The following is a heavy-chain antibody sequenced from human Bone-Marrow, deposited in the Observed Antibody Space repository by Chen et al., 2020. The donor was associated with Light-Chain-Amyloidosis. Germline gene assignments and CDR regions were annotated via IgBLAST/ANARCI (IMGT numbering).Heavy chain of an antibody. V-gene: IGHV4-31*11. Sequence: QVQLQQPGPGLVKPSQPLSFTCAVPGDATNTDASRWTWIRQYPGKGLEWIGHISYSGNTFYNPSLRTRVTLSIDTSKNQFSLAMTSVTAADTAVYYCARDDFGEFPPPYHYWGQGILVTVS. D-gene: IGHD3-16*01. CDR3: ARDDFGEFPPPYHY. CDR2: ISYSGNT. CDR1: GDATNTDASR. J-gene: IGHJ4*02.